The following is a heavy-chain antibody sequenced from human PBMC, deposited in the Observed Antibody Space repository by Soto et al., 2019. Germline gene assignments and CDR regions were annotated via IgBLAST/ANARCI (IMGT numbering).Heavy chain of an antibody. CDR2: ISGSGGRT. D-gene: IGHD3-22*01. V-gene: IGHV3-23*01. J-gene: IGHJ4*02. Sequence: GGSLRLSCAASGFTFSSYAMSWVRQAPGKGLEWVSAISGSGGRTYYADSVKGRFTISRDNSKNTLYLQLNSLRAEDAAVYDWAKFRGGATGPYYDSTDYWGQGTLVTVSS. CDR3: AKFRGGATGPYYDSTDY. CDR1: GFTFSSYA.